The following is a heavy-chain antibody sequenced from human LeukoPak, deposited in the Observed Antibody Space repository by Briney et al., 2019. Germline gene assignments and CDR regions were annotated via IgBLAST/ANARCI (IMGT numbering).Heavy chain of an antibody. Sequence: GGSLRLSCAASGFMFSDYYMSWLRQAPGKGLEWVSYISPSGSTIFYADSVKGRFTISRDNAKNSLFLQMNNLGVEDTAVYYCARAPPDWECSNSICYTWYFDLWGRGTLVTVSS. CDR1: GFMFSDYY. CDR2: ISPSGSTI. CDR3: ARAPPDWECSNSICYTWYFDL. V-gene: IGHV3-11*04. J-gene: IGHJ2*01. D-gene: IGHD2-2*02.